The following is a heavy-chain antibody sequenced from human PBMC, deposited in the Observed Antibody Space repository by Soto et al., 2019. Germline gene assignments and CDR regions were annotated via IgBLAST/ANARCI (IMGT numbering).Heavy chain of an antibody. CDR3: ANRITVFGLLIPPFEH. Sequence: QVHLQQWGAGLLKPSDTLSLTCAVYGGSVNGYYWNWIRQPPGKGLEWIGEINHTGGTHDNPSLKSRVTMSVDTSKNQFSLRLSSVTAADTAIYYCANRITVFGLLIPPFEHWGQGTQVTVSS. CDR1: GGSVNGYY. V-gene: IGHV4-34*02. D-gene: IGHD3-3*01. J-gene: IGHJ5*02. CDR2: INHTGGT.